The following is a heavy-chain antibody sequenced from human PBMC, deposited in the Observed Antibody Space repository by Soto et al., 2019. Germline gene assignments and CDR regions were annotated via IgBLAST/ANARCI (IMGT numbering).Heavy chain of an antibody. J-gene: IGHJ3*02. Sequence: GSLRLSCAASGFTFSHAWMSWVRQAPGKGLEWVGRIKSKTDGGTTDYAAPVKGRFTISRDDSKNTLYLQMNSLKTEDTAVYYCTTDPAMYYDILTGYYFDAFDIWGQGTMVTVSS. CDR1: GFTFSHAW. CDR3: TTDPAMYYDILTGYYFDAFDI. D-gene: IGHD3-9*01. CDR2: IKSKTDGGTT. V-gene: IGHV3-15*01.